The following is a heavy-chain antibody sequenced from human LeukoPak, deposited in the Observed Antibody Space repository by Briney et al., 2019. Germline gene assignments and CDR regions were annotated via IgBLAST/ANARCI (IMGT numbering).Heavy chain of an antibody. J-gene: IGHJ2*01. Sequence: GGSLRLSCSASGFTFSSYGMHWVRQAPGKGLEWVALIWNDGSDMSYADSVKGRFTISRDNSKNTLDLQMNSLRAEDMAVYYCARGPWASGTQITSLDLWGRGTLVTVSS. V-gene: IGHV3-33*01. CDR2: IWNDGSDM. CDR3: ARGPWASGTQITSLDL. D-gene: IGHD3-10*01. CDR1: GFTFSSYG.